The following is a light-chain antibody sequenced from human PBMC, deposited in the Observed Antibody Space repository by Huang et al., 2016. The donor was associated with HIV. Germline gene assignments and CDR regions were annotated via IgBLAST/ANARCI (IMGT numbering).Light chain of an antibody. CDR1: QSVLESSKNKNY. CDR3: QQYYSTPRT. CDR2: WAS. V-gene: IGKV4-1*01. J-gene: IGKJ1*01. Sequence: DIVMTQSPDSLAVSLGERATINCKSSQSVLESSKNKNYLAWYQHNTGQPPKLLIYWASTRESGVPDRFSGSGSGTDFTLTSTSLQAEDVAVYYCQQYYSTPRTFGQRTKVEIK.